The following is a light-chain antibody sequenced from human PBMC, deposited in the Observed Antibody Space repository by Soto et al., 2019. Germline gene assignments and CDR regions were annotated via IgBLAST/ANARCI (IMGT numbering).Light chain of an antibody. CDR3: TSYGGRDNLI. CDR1: SSDVGGYNY. V-gene: IGLV2-8*01. J-gene: IGLJ2*01. Sequence: QSALTQPPSASGSPGQSVTISCTGTSSDVGGYNYVSWFQQHPGKAPKLIISEVNNRPSGVPDRFSGSKSGNTASLTVSGLQAEDEADYYCTSYGGRDNLIFGGGTKLTVL. CDR2: EVN.